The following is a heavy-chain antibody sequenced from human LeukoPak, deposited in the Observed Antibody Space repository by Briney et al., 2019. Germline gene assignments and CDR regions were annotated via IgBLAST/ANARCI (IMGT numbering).Heavy chain of an antibody. CDR2: ISGSGGTT. D-gene: IGHD5-18*01. CDR1: GFTFSTYG. CDR3: AKSSREIQLWDNYFDY. J-gene: IGHJ4*02. Sequence: GGSLRLSCAASGFTFSTYGMSWVRQAPGKGLEWVSSISGSGGTTYDADSVKGRFTISRDNSKNTLYLQMNSLRAEDTAVYYCAKSSREIQLWDNYFDYWGQGTLVTVSS. V-gene: IGHV3-23*01.